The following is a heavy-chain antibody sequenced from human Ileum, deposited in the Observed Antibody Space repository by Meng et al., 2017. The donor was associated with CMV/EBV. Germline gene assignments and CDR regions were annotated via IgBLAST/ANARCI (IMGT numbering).Heavy chain of an antibody. CDR2: LRHDGHT. CDR1: DGSISPYC. J-gene: IGHJ4*01. CDR3: ARWGNAVRGFDY. V-gene: IGHV4-59*01. D-gene: IGHD7-27*01. Sequence: QWHLQESVPRRVRPSETLSRTCTVSDGSISPYCWNWIRQSPVRGLEWVGFLRHDGHTHSNPSLESRLAMSIDTSKSQISLRLMSVTAADTAIYYCARWGNAVRGFDYWAAESWSPSPQ.